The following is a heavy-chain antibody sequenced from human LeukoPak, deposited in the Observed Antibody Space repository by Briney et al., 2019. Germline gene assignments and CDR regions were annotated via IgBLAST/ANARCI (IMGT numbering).Heavy chain of an antibody. CDR1: GDPINTGSYY. CDR3: AREGYDFMTGTFDH. J-gene: IGHJ4*02. V-gene: IGHV4-61*02. CDR2: VYSSGST. Sequence: NTSETLSLTCTVSGDPINTGSYYWSWIRQSAGKGLEWIGRVYSSGSTNYNPSLKSRVTISIDTSKNEFSLRLASVTAEDTAIYYCAREGYDFMTGTFDHWGQGTLVTVSS. D-gene: IGHD3-9*01.